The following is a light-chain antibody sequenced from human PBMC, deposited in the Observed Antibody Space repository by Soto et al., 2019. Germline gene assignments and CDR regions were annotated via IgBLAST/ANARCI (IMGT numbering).Light chain of an antibody. CDR3: MQTLQTPVT. CDR1: QSLLHSNGYNY. CDR2: LGS. V-gene: IGKV2-28*01. Sequence: DIVMTQSPLSLPVTPGEPASISCRSSQSLLHSNGYNYLDWYLQKPGQPPQLLISLGSNRASGVPDRFSGSESGKDFTLKIITVEAEDVGVYYCMQTLQTPVTFGGGTRVDIK. J-gene: IGKJ4*01.